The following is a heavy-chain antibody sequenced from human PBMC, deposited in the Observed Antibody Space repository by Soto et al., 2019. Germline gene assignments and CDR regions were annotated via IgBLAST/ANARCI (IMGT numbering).Heavy chain of an antibody. CDR3: THGSDHILTGYYQ. CDR2: IYWNDDK. D-gene: IGHD3-9*01. V-gene: IGHV2-5*01. CDR1: AFSLSTSGVG. J-gene: IGHJ4*02. Sequence: SGPTLVNPTQTLTLTCTFSAFSLSTSGVGVGWIRQPPGKALEWLAVIYWNDDKRYSPSLKSRLTITKDTSKNQVVLTVTNVDPVDTATYYCTHGSDHILTGYYQWGQGTPVTVSS.